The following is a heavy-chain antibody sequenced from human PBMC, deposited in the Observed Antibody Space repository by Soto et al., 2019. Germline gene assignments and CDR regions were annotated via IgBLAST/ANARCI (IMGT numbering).Heavy chain of an antibody. CDR3: ARGYYDSSGYRTLGGYFDL. Sequence: EVQLVESGGGLVKPGGSLRLSCAASGITFSSYSMNWVRQAPGKGLEWVSSISSSSSYIYYADSVKGRFTISRDNAKNSLYLQMNSLRAEDTAVYYCARGYYDSSGYRTLGGYFDLWGRGTLVTVSS. D-gene: IGHD3-22*01. CDR2: ISSSSSYI. V-gene: IGHV3-21*01. CDR1: GITFSSYS. J-gene: IGHJ2*01.